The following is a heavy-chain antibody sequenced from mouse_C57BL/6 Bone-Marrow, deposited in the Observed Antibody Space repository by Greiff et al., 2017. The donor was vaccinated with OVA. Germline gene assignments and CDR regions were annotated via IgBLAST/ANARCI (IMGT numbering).Heavy chain of an antibody. J-gene: IGHJ4*01. CDR2: ISYDGSN. CDR3: ARVWLRRRDY. CDR1: GYSITSGYY. D-gene: IGHD2-2*01. Sequence: VQLKQSGPGLVKPSQSLSLTCSVTGYSITSGYYWNWIRQFPGNKLEWMGYISYDGSNNYNPSLKNRISITRDTSKNQFFLKLNSVTTEDTATYYCARVWLRRRDYWGQGTSVTVSS. V-gene: IGHV3-6*01.